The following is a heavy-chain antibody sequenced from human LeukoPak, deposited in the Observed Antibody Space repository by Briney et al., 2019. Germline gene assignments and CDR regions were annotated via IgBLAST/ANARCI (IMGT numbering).Heavy chain of an antibody. Sequence: PGGSLRLSCAASGFTVSSNYMSWVRQAPGKGLEWVSVIYSGGSTYYADSVKGRFTISRDNSKNTLYLQMNSLRAEDTAVYYCASNYGDSEYFQHWDQGTLVTVSS. V-gene: IGHV3-53*01. CDR1: GFTVSSNY. CDR2: IYSGGST. D-gene: IGHD4-17*01. J-gene: IGHJ1*01. CDR3: ASNYGDSEYFQH.